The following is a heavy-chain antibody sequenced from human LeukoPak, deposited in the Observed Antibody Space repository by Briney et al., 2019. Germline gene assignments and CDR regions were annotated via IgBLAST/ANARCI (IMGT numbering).Heavy chain of an antibody. V-gene: IGHV3-23*01. CDR1: GFTFSSYA. CDR3: AKARNSDYRFGFDI. CDR2: ISGSGGST. J-gene: IGHJ3*02. Sequence: GGSLRLSCAASGFTFSSYAMSRVRQAPGKGLEWVSGISGSGGSTYYADSVKGRFTFFGDNSRNTLYLQMSSLRAEDTAVYYCAKARNSDYRFGFDIWGQGTMVTVSS. D-gene: IGHD4-11*01.